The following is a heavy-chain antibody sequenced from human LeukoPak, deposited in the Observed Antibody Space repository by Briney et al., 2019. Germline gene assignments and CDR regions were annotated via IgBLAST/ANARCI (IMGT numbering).Heavy chain of an antibody. J-gene: IGHJ6*02. CDR1: GYTFTSYA. D-gene: IGHD5-18*01. CDR3: ARGYSYGSDYYYGMDV. CDR2: ISGYNGNT. V-gene: IGHV1-18*01. Sequence: AASVKVSCTASGYTFTSYAVSWVREVPGQGLEWMGWISGYNGNTKYAQKVQGRVTMTTDTSTGTAYMELRSLRSDDTAVYYCARGYSYGSDYYYGMDVWGQGTTVTVSS.